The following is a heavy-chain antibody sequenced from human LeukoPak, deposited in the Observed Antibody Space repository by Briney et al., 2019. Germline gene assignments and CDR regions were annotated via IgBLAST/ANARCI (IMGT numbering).Heavy chain of an antibody. Sequence: GGSLRLSCAASGFIVSSNYMSWVRRAPGKGLEWVSVIYSDGSTYYTDSVKGRFTISRDNSKNTLYLQMNSLRAEDTAVYYCARGGPYSSGWYGGFDFWGQGTLVTVSS. CDR1: GFIVSSNY. D-gene: IGHD6-19*01. CDR3: ARGGPYSSGWYGGFDF. J-gene: IGHJ4*02. V-gene: IGHV3-53*01. CDR2: IYSDGST.